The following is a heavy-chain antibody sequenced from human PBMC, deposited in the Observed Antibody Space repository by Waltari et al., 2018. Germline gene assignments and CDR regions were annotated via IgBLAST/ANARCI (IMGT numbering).Heavy chain of an antibody. CDR2: ISGSGYST. V-gene: IGHV3-23*04. J-gene: IGHJ4*02. CDR3: AKDFDIAAARGHFDY. Sequence: EVQLVESGGGLVQPGGSLRLSCAASGCTFSSDAMSWVRQAPGKGLGWVSGISGSGYSTYYADSVKGRFTISRDNSKNTLYLQMNSLRAEDTAVYYCAKDFDIAAARGHFDYWGQGTLVTVSS. D-gene: IGHD6-13*01. CDR1: GCTFSSDA.